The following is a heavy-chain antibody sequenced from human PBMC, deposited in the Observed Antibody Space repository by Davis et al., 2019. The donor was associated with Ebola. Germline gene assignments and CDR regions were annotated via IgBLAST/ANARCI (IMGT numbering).Heavy chain of an antibody. D-gene: IGHD5-18*01. Sequence: PGGSLRLSCAASGFTFSSYAMHWVRQAPGKGLEWVAVISYDGSNKYYADSVKGRFTISRDNSKNTLYLQMNSLRAEDTAVYYCAKAAYSYGPTYYYYGMDVWGQGTTVTVSS. CDR3: AKAAYSYGPTYYYYGMDV. CDR1: GFTFSSYA. J-gene: IGHJ6*02. V-gene: IGHV3-30*04. CDR2: ISYDGSNK.